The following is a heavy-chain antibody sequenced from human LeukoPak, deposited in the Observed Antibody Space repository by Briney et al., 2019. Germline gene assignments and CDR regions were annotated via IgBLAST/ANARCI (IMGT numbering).Heavy chain of an antibody. CDR1: GYTFTSYA. Sequence: ASVKVSCKASGYTFTSYAMNWVRQATGQGLEWMGWMNPNSGNTGYAQKFQGRVTMTRNTSISTAYMELSSLRSEDTAVYYCARGRGRAVAGPGKINWFDPWGQGTLVTVSS. CDR2: MNPNSGNT. D-gene: IGHD6-19*01. J-gene: IGHJ5*02. CDR3: ARGRGRAVAGPGKINWFDP. V-gene: IGHV1-8*02.